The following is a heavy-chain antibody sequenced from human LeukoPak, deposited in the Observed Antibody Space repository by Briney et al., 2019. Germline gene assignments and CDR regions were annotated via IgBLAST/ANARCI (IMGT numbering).Heavy chain of an antibody. CDR1: GYTFIGYY. V-gene: IGHV1-2*02. Sequence: ATVKVSCKASGYTFIGYYMHWVRQAPGQGLEWMGWINPNSGGTNYAQKFQGRVTMTRDTSTSTAYMELSSLRSDDTAFYYCARDTITVTTPYFDYWGQGTLVTVPS. J-gene: IGHJ4*02. CDR2: INPNSGGT. CDR3: ARDTITVTTPYFDY. D-gene: IGHD4-17*01.